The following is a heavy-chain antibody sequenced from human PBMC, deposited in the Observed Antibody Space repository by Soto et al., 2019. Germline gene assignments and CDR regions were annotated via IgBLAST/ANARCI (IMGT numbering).Heavy chain of an antibody. CDR3: ARDRGITIFGVVMLTNWFDP. CDR2: TYYRSKWYN. D-gene: IGHD3-3*01. J-gene: IGHJ5*02. Sequence: PSQTLSLTCAISGDSVSSNSAAWNWIRQSPSRGLEWLGRTYYRSKWYNDYAVSVKSRITINPDTSKNQFSLQLNSVTPEDTAVYYCARDRGITIFGVVMLTNWFDPWGQGTLVIVSS. V-gene: IGHV6-1*01. CDR1: GDSVSSNSAA.